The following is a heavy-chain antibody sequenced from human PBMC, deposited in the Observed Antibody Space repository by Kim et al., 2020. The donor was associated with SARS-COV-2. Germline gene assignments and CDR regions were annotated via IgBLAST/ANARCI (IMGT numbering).Heavy chain of an antibody. CDR3: LVRGDIIKGGDFDY. CDR1: GYNFNELA. V-gene: IGHV1-24*01. J-gene: IGHJ4*02. Sequence: ASVKVSCKVFGYNFNELAIYWVRQAPGKGLEWMGGFDPEHVEKVYAQKFQGRVTMTEDTSADTAYMELSSLRSEDAAVYYCLVRGDIIKGGDFDYWGQGT. D-gene: IGHD3-10*01. CDR2: FDPEHVEK.